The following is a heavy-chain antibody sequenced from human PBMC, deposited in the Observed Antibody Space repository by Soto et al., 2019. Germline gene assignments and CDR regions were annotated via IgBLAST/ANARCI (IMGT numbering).Heavy chain of an antibody. CDR1: GGSFSGYY. Sequence: SETLSLTCAVYGGSFSGYYWSWIRQPPGKGPEWIGEINHSGSTNYNPSLKSRVTISVDTSKNQFSLKLSSVTAADTAVYYCARDPRMVVRGVKRRNYYYYGMDVWGQGTTVTVSS. V-gene: IGHV4-34*01. CDR2: INHSGST. D-gene: IGHD3-10*01. CDR3: ARDPRMVVRGVKRRNYYYYGMDV. J-gene: IGHJ6*02.